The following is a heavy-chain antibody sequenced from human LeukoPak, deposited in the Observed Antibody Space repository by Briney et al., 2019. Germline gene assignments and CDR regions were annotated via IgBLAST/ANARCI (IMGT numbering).Heavy chain of an antibody. CDR3: AKDVGGAPPYGTDY. J-gene: IGHJ4*02. CDR1: GFTVSSNY. CDR2: IYSGGST. D-gene: IGHD1-1*01. V-gene: IGHV3-53*05. Sequence: GGSLRLSCAASGFTVSSNYMSWVRQAPGKGLEWVSVIYSGGSTYYADSVKGRFTISRDNSKNTVYLQMGSLRPEDMAIYYCAKDVGGAPPYGTDYWGQGTLVTVSS.